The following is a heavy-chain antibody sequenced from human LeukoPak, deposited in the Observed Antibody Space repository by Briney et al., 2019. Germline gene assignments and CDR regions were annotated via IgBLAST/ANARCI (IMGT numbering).Heavy chain of an antibody. D-gene: IGHD1-26*01. CDR2: ISGSGGST. V-gene: IGHV3-23*01. CDR3: AKEGPDGEWELLLSFDY. Sequence: GGSLRLSCAASGFTFSSYGMHWVRQAPGKGLEWVSAISGSGGSTYYADSVKGRFTISRDNSKNTLYLQMNSLRAEDTAVYYCAKEGPDGEWELLLSFDYWGQGTLVTVSS. CDR1: GFTFSSYG. J-gene: IGHJ4*02.